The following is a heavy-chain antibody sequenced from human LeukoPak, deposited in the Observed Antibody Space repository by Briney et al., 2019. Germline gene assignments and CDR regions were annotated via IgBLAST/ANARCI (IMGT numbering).Heavy chain of an antibody. CDR2: ISSNGGST. Sequence: GGSLRLSCAASGFTFSDYYMSWIRQAPGKGLEYVSAISSNGGSTYYANSVKGRFTISRDNSKNTLYLQMGSLRAEDMAVYYCARAKQQLVLPLDYWGQGTLVTVSS. D-gene: IGHD6-13*01. CDR1: GFTFSDYY. V-gene: IGHV3-64*01. J-gene: IGHJ4*02. CDR3: ARAKQQLVLPLDY.